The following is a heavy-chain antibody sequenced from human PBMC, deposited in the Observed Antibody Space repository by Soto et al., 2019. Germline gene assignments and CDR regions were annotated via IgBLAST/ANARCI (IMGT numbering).Heavy chain of an antibody. CDR3: KKVSRGNGVVPAALN. Sequence: EVQLLESGGGLEQPGGSLRLSCVGSGHTFHNYAMTWVRQAPGKGLEWVSGISGSGGSTYYADSVRGRFTISRDDARNTLYVQNNSLSGEDPAVYYCKKVSRGNGVVPAALNWGEATL. J-gene: IGHJ4*02. CDR2: ISGSGGST. V-gene: IGHV3-23*01. D-gene: IGHD2-2*01. CDR1: GHTFHNYA.